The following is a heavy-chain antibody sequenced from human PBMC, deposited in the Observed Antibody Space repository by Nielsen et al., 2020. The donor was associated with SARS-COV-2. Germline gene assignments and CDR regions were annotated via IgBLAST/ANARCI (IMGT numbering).Heavy chain of an antibody. D-gene: IGHD1-1*01. Sequence: SETLSLTCAVYGGSFSGYYWGWIRQPPGKGLEWIGSIYHSGSTNYNPSLKSRVTISVDTSKNQFSLKLSSVTAADTAVYYCARARHPKTGTDHYYYYMDVWGKGTTVTVSS. J-gene: IGHJ6*03. CDR1: GGSFSGYY. CDR2: IYHSGST. V-gene: IGHV4-34*01. CDR3: ARARHPKTGTDHYYYYMDV.